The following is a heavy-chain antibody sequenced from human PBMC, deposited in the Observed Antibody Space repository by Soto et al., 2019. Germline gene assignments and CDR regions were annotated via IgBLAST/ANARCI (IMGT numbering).Heavy chain of an antibody. D-gene: IGHD5-12*01. V-gene: IGHV3-9*01. Sequence: PGGSLRLSCVVSGFIFDDYAMHWVRQAPGKGLEWVSGISWNSGIIAYADSVKGRFTISRDNAKNSLFLQMNSLRAEDTALYYCAKDLNNIVATAHFDSWGQGTLVTAPQ. J-gene: IGHJ4*02. CDR2: ISWNSGII. CDR3: AKDLNNIVATAHFDS. CDR1: GFIFDDYA.